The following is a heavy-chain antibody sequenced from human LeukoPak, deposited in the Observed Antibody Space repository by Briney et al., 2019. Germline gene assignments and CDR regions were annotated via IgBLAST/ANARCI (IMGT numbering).Heavy chain of an antibody. CDR2: IYYSGST. V-gene: IGHV4-39*01. CDR1: GGSISSSSYY. J-gene: IGHJ2*01. D-gene: IGHD4-11*01. CDR3: AGRTGSGNYDWYFDL. Sequence: SETLSLTCTVSGGSISSSSYYWGWIRQPPGKGLEWIGSIYYSGSTYYNPSLKSRVTISVDTSKNQFSLKLSSVTAADTAVYYCAGRTGSGNYDWYFDLWGRGTLVTVSS.